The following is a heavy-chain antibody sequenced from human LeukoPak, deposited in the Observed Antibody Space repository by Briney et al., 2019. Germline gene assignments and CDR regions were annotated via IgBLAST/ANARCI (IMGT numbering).Heavy chain of an antibody. V-gene: IGHV4-39*07. Sequence: SETLSLTCTVSGGTISSSSYYWGWIRQPPGKGLEWIGSIYYSGSTNYNPSLKSRVTISVDTSKNQFSLKLSSVTAADTAVYYCASTTTYGSGGYYYYYMDVWGKGTTVTISS. CDR2: IYYSGST. CDR1: GGTISSSSYY. J-gene: IGHJ6*03. CDR3: ASTTTYGSGGYYYYYMDV. D-gene: IGHD3-10*01.